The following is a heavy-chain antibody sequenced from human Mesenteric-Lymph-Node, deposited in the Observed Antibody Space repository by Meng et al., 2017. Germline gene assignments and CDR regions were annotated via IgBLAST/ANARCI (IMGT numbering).Heavy chain of an antibody. D-gene: IGHD7-27*01. CDR3: AKLNWGSSLANS. J-gene: IGHJ4*02. CDR1: GSIFINTP. Sequence: GESLKISCVGAGSIFINTPTSWVRQAPGKGLEWVSGIDGHGNTNYAVSVTGRFTASRDTSKSTLYLQMNSLRADDTATYYCAKLNWGSSLANSWGQGTLVAVSS. CDR2: IDGHGNT. V-gene: IGHV3-23*01.